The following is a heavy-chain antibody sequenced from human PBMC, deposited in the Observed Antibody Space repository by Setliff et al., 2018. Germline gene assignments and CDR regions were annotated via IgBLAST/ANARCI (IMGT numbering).Heavy chain of an antibody. CDR2: IWFDGSDK. CDR3: VRAFWTYSDYASLACFDY. Sequence: GGSLRLSCAASGFTFSRHGMHWVRQAPGKGLEWVAVIWFDGSDKYYADSVKDRFIISRDNSRNFLYLQMNSLRAEDTAVYYCVRAFWTYSDYASLACFDYWGQGALVTVSS. D-gene: IGHD5-12*01. CDR1: GFTFSRHG. J-gene: IGHJ4*02. V-gene: IGHV3-33*01.